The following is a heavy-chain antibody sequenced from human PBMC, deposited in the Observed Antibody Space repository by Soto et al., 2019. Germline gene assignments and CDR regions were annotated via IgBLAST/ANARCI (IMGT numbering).Heavy chain of an antibody. V-gene: IGHV3-21*01. J-gene: IGHJ2*01. CDR3: ARERGHDAWYFDL. CDR2: IGDRGSFI. CDR1: GFAFSDYT. D-gene: IGHD5-12*01. Sequence: MELVESGGGLVKPGGSLRLSCEASGFAFSDYTMHWVRQAPGRGLDWVSSIGDRGSFIYYADSMKGRITISRDNAKKTFYLQMNHLRVEETAIYYCARERGHDAWYFDLWGRGTVVTVSS.